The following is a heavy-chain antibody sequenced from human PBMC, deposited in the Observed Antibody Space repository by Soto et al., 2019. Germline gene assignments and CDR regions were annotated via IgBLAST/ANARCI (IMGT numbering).Heavy chain of an antibody. V-gene: IGHV3-23*01. J-gene: IGHJ2*01. CDR1: GFTFSSYA. CDR3: AKAHSSGWYWYFDL. Sequence: GGSLRLYCAASGFTFSSYAMSWVRQAPGKGLEWVSAISGSGGSTYYADSVKGRFTISRDNSKNTLYLQMNSLRAEDTAVYYCAKAHSSGWYWYFDLWGRGTLVTVSS. D-gene: IGHD6-19*01. CDR2: ISGSGGST.